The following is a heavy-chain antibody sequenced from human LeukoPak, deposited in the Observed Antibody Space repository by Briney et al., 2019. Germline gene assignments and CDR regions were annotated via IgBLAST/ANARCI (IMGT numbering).Heavy chain of an antibody. D-gene: IGHD2-2*01. J-gene: IGHJ6*02. CDR1: GFTFSSYG. CDR2: ISYDGSNK. CDR3: ARASEYCSSTSCPYGMDV. Sequence: GGSLRLSCAASGFTFSSYGMHWARQAPGKGLEWVAVISYDGSNKYYADSVKGRFTISRDNSKNTLYLQMNSLRAEDTAVYYCARASEYCSSTSCPYGMDVWGQGTTVTVSS. V-gene: IGHV3-30*03.